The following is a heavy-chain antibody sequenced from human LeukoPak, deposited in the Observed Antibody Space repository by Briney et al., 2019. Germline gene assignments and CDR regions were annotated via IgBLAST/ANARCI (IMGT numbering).Heavy chain of an antibody. CDR2: ISNDLSTI. D-gene: IGHD6-19*01. CDR3: ARDAAVAGPYYFDY. J-gene: IGHJ4*02. Sequence: GGSLRLSCAASGFTFSDYRMNWVRQAPGKGLEWISYISNDLSTIHYADSVKGRFTISRDNAKNSLYLQMNSLRAEDTAVYYCARDAAVAGPYYFDYWGQGILVTVSS. CDR1: GFTFSDYR. V-gene: IGHV3-48*04.